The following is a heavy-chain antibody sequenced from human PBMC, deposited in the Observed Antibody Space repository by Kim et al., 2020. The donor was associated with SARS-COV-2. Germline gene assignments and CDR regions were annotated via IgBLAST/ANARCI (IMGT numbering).Heavy chain of an antibody. CDR2: INTDGSRT. Sequence: GGSLRLSCAASGFTFSSYWIHWVRQAPGKGLVWVSHINTDGSRTNYADSVKGRFTISRDNAKNTLYVQMNSLRAEDTAVYYCARDRNMGASYTNWGQGTLVTVSS. V-gene: IGHV3-74*01. J-gene: IGHJ4*02. D-gene: IGHD2-2*02. CDR3: ARDRNMGASYTN. CDR1: GFTFSSYW.